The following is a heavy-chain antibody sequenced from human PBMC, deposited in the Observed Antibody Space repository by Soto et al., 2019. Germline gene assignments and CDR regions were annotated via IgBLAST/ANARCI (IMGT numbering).Heavy chain of an antibody. CDR2: INAGNGNT. CDR3: ARDPIVVVPAAPRYFDY. J-gene: IGHJ4*02. V-gene: IGHV1-3*01. Sequence: QVPLVQSGAEVKKPGASVKVSCKASGYTFTSYAMHWVRQAPGQRLEWMGWINAGNGNTKYSQKFQGRVTITRDTSASTAYMELSSLRSEDTAVYYCARDPIVVVPAAPRYFDYWGQGTLVTVSS. CDR1: GYTFTSYA. D-gene: IGHD2-2*01.